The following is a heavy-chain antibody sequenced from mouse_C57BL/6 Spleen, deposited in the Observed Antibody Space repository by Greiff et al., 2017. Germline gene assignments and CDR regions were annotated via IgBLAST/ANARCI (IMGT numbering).Heavy chain of an antibody. CDR2: ISSGSSTI. D-gene: IGHD1-1*01. Sequence: EVKLVESGGGLVKPGGSLKLSCAASGFTFSDYGMHWVRQAPEKGLEWVAYISSGSSTIYYADTVKGRFTISRDNAKNTLFLQMTSLRSEDTAMYYCARKITTGFDVWGTGTTVTVSS. J-gene: IGHJ1*03. V-gene: IGHV5-17*01. CDR3: ARKITTGFDV. CDR1: GFTFSDYG.